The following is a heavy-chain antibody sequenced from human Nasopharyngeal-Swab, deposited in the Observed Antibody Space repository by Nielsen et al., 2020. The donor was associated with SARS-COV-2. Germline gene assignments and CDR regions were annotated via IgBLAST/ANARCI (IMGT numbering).Heavy chain of an antibody. CDR2: TYYRSKWYN. Sequence: SQTLSLTCAISGDSVSSNSAAWNWIRQSPSRGVEWLGRTYYRSKWYNDYAVSVKSRITINPDTSKHQFYLQLNSVTPEDTAVYYCARVLWFGEEGDYYYYMDVWGKGTTVTVSS. CDR3: ARVLWFGEEGDYYYYMDV. V-gene: IGHV6-1*01. CDR1: GDSVSSNSAA. J-gene: IGHJ6*03. D-gene: IGHD3-10*01.